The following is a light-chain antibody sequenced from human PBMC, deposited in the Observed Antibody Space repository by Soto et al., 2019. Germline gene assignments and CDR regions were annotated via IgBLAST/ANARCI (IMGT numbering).Light chain of an antibody. CDR2: GAT. CDR3: NHLVTSPER. Sequence: EVVLTQSPGTLSLSPGERATLSCRASQSVADSYLAWYQQKPGRAPRLLFYGATRRATGIPDRFSGSGSGTDFTLTTSTLGPAVFQVYYCNHLVTSPERFGQGPKLE. CDR1: QSVADSY. V-gene: IGKV3-20*01. J-gene: IGKJ1*01.